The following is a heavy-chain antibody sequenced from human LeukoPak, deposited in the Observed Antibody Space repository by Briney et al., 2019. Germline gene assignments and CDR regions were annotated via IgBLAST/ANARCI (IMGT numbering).Heavy chain of an antibody. J-gene: IGHJ5*02. V-gene: IGHV4-59*06. CDR1: GGSISSYY. CDR3: ARVGGGRTYYYDSSGYYYYGFDP. D-gene: IGHD3-22*01. Sequence: SETLSLTCTVSGGSISSYYWSWIRQHPGKGLEWIGYIYYSGSTYYNPSLKSRVTISVDTSKNQFSLKLSSVTAADTAVYYCARVGGGRTYYYDSSGYYYYGFDPWGQGTLVTVSS. CDR2: IYYSGST.